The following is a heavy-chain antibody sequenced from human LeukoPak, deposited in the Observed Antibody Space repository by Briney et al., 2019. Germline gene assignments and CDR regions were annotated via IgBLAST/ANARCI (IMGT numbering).Heavy chain of an antibody. CDR3: AKDRYSYAFEYSDS. J-gene: IGHJ4*02. D-gene: IGHD5-18*01. CDR2: ISNDGSKK. CDR1: GFTFSSYG. V-gene: IGHV3-30*18. Sequence: GGSLRLSCAASGFTFSSYGMYWVRQAPGKGLDWVAVISNDGSKKYYADSVKGRFTISRDNSKNTLSLQVSSLRTEDTAVYYCAKDRYSYAFEYSDSWGQGTLVTVPS.